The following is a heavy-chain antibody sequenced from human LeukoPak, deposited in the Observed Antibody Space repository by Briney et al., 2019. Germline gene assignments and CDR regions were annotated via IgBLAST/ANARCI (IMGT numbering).Heavy chain of an antibody. D-gene: IGHD6-13*01. CDR2: ISGSGGST. CDR1: GFTFSSYA. V-gene: IGHV3-23*01. CDR3: AISIAAGYDAFDI. J-gene: IGHJ3*02. Sequence: GGSLRLSCAASGFTFSSYAMSWVRQAPGKGLEWVSAISGSGGSTYYADSVKGRFTISRDNSKNTLYLQMNSLRAEDTAVYYCAISIAAGYDAFDIWGQGTMVTVSS.